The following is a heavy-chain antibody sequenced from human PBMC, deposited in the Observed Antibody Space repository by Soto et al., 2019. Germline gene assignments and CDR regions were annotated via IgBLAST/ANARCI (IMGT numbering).Heavy chain of an antibody. CDR1: GFTFPRFG. V-gene: IGHV3-30*18. CDR2: ITYEGSQI. Sequence: QVQLVESGGGVVQPGRSLRLSCAASGFTFPRFGMHWVRQPPGKGLEWVALITYEGSQIYYADAVKGRFTISRDNGDNTLSLQMDNLRTEDTATYFCAKGRGEMNWANYYGLDVWGQGTTVTVSS. J-gene: IGHJ6*02. CDR3: AKGRGEMNWANYYGLDV. D-gene: IGHD7-27*01.